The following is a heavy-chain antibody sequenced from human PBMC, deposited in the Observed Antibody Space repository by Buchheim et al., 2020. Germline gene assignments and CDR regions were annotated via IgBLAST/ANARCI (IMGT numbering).Heavy chain of an antibody. CDR3: ASPYYYYDSSGYYSL. Sequence: EVQLVETGGGLIQPGGSLRLSCAASGFTVSSNYMSWVRQAPGKGLEWVSVIYSGGSTYYADSVKGRFTISRDNSKNTLYLQMNSLRAEDTAVYYCASPYYYYDSSGYYSLWGQGTL. J-gene: IGHJ4*02. V-gene: IGHV3-53*02. CDR2: IYSGGST. D-gene: IGHD3-22*01. CDR1: GFTVSSNY.